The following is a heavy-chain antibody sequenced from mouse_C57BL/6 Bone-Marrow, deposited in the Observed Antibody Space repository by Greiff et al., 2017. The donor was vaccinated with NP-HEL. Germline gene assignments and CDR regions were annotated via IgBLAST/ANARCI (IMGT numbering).Heavy chain of an antibody. D-gene: IGHD1-1*01. J-gene: IGHJ2*01. Sequence: EVKLQESGPELVKPGASVKISCKASGYTFTDYYMNWVKQSHGKSLEWIGDINPNNGGTSYNQKFKGKATLTVDKSSSTAYMELRSLTSEDSAVYYCARSRITTVVATDYFDYWGQGTTLTVSS. V-gene: IGHV1-26*01. CDR1: GYTFTDYY. CDR3: ARSRITTVVATDYFDY. CDR2: INPNNGGT.